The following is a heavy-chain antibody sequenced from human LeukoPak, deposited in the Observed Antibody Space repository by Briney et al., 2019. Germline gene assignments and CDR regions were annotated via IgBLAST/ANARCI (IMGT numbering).Heavy chain of an antibody. Sequence: GASVKVSCKASGGTFSSYAISWVRQAPGQGLEWMGGIIPIFGTANYAQKFQGRVTITADESTSTAYMELSSLRSEDTAVYYCARRGYDILTGYYNFFDYWGQGTLVTVSS. D-gene: IGHD3-9*01. CDR2: IIPIFGTA. V-gene: IGHV1-69*13. CDR1: GGTFSSYA. J-gene: IGHJ4*02. CDR3: ARRGYDILTGYYNFFDY.